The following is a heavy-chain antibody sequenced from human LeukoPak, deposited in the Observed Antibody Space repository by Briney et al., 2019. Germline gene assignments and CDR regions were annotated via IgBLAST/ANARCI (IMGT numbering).Heavy chain of an antibody. CDR1: GGSINSYY. CDR2: IYYSGST. D-gene: IGHD4-17*01. Sequence: SETLSLTCTVSGGSINSYYWSWVRQPPGKGLEWIGYIYYSGSTNYNPSLKSRVTISVDTSKNQFSLKLSSVTAADTAVYYCARLTTVTRGDAFDIWGQGTMVTVSS. J-gene: IGHJ3*02. CDR3: ARLTTVTRGDAFDI. V-gene: IGHV4-59*08.